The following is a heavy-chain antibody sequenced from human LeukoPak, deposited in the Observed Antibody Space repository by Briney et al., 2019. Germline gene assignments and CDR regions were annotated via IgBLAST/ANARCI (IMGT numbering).Heavy chain of an antibody. Sequence: SETLSLTCTVSGGSISSGLYYWSWIRQPAGKGLEWIGRIYTSGSTNYNPSLKSRVTMSVDTSKNQFSLNLSSVTAADTAVYYCAREDYYDSSGYYLDYWGQGTLVTVSS. CDR2: IYTSGST. CDR1: GGSISSGLYY. J-gene: IGHJ4*02. V-gene: IGHV4-61*02. CDR3: AREDYYDSSGYYLDY. D-gene: IGHD3-22*01.